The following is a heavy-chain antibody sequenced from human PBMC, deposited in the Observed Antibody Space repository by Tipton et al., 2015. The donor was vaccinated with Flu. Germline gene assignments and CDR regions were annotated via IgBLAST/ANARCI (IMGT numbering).Heavy chain of an antibody. D-gene: IGHD3-10*01. V-gene: IGHV4-4*07. J-gene: IGHJ4*02. CDR3: ARGSGSGTHLIFDF. CDR1: GGSMSSYY. Sequence: LRLSCTVSGGSMSSYYWAWIRQPAGKGLEWIGRMYASGSTKYNPSLESRVTMSVDTSNNHFSLKLSAVTAADTAVYYCARGSGSGTHLIFDFWDQGTLATVSS. CDR2: MYASGST.